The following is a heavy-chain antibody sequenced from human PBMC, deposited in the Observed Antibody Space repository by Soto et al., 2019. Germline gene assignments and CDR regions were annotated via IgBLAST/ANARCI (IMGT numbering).Heavy chain of an antibody. CDR3: ARDRIAARLDAFDI. CDR1: GYTFTGYY. D-gene: IGHD6-6*01. Sequence: ASVKVSCKASGYTFTGYYMHWVRQAPGQGLEWMGWINPNSGGTNYAQKFQGWVTMTRDTSISTAYMELSRLRSDDTAIYYCARDRIAARLDAFDIWGQGTMVTVSS. CDR2: INPNSGGT. V-gene: IGHV1-2*04. J-gene: IGHJ3*02.